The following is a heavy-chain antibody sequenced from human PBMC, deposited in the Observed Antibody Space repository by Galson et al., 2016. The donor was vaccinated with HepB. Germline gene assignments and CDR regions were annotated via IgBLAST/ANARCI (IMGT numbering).Heavy chain of an antibody. Sequence: PALVKPTQTVPLTCTFSGFSLNTRGLCVSWIRQPPGKALAWLAIIDWADDKYYRTSLTTRLTSSNDTSKNPVVLTVANMDPVDTAYMELTSLRSADTAVYYCARGYTSGWYWFDPWGQGTLVTVSS. CDR2: IDWADDK. V-gene: IGHV2-70*01. J-gene: IGHJ5*02. D-gene: IGHD6-19*01. CDR3: TSLRSADTAVYYCARGYTSGWYWFDP. CDR1: GFSLNTRGLC.